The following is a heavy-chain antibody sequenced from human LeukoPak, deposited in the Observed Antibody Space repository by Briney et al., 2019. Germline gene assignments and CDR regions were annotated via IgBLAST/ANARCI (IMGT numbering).Heavy chain of an antibody. CDR3: VRGGIQVSGIDEIDY. J-gene: IGHJ4*02. CDR1: GFTFRSYD. CDR2: DGISGDT. Sequence: PGGSLRLSCAASGFTFRSYDMHWVRQVTGKGLEWVSADGISGDTYYAGSVKGRFTISRENAKNSLYLQMNSLTAGDTAVYYCVRGGIQVSGIDEIDYWGQGTLVTVSS. D-gene: IGHD6-19*01. V-gene: IGHV3-13*01.